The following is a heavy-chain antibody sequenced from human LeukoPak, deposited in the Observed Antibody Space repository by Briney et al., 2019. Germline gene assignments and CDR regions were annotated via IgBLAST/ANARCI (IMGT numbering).Heavy chain of an antibody. CDR1: GGTFSSYA. D-gene: IGHD6-19*01. CDR3: ATERSGWYGY. V-gene: IGHV1-69*06. J-gene: IGHJ4*02. CDR2: IIPIFGTA. Sequence: SVKVSCKASGGTFSSYAISWVRQAPGQGLEWMGGIIPIFGTANYAQKFQGRVTMTEDTSTDTAYMELSSLRSEDTAVYYCATERSGWYGYWGQGTLVTVSS.